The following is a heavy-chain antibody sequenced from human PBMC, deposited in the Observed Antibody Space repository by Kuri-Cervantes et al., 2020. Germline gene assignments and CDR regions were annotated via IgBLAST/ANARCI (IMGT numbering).Heavy chain of an antibody. CDR3: ARRVEWRLGSWLDY. Sequence: GGSLRLSCAASGFTFSSYSMNWVRQAPGKGLEWVSYISSSSSTIYHADSVKCRFTISRDNAKNSLYLQMNSLRAEDTAVYYCARRVEWRLGSWLDYWGQGTLVTVSS. V-gene: IGHV3-48*04. CDR2: ISSSSSTI. J-gene: IGHJ4*02. D-gene: IGHD3-3*01. CDR1: GFTFSSYS.